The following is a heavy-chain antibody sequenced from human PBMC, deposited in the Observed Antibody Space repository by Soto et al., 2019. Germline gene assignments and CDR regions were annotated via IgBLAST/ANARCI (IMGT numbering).Heavy chain of an antibody. D-gene: IGHD3-22*01. CDR2: ISTRGTTI. CDR3: ARDIDYYDSCGYQYY. Sequence: EVQLVESGGGLVQPGGSPRLSCAASGFTFSSYEMNWVRQAPGKGLEWVSYISTRGTTIHYADSVKGRFTISRDNAQNSLYLQMNSLRAEDTAVYYCARDIDYYDSCGYQYYWGQGALVTVSS. J-gene: IGHJ4*02. CDR1: GFTFSSYE. V-gene: IGHV3-48*03.